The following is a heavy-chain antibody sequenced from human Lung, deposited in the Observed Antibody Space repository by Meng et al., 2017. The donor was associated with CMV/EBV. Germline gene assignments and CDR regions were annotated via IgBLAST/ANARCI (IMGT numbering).Heavy chain of an antibody. CDR2: VNPISDDT. CDR1: GYSFSGFY. V-gene: IGHV1-2*06. D-gene: IGHD6-19*01. J-gene: IGHJ4*01. CDR3: AKSSDNGWSS. Sequence: VQRVQSGAEVKRPGASATISCQASGYSFSGFYLNWARQAPGHGLEWLGRVNPISDDTHLAQKFEGRITVTRGATINTAFMELTRLRPDDTAVYYCAKSSDNGWSSWGPGTLVTVSS.